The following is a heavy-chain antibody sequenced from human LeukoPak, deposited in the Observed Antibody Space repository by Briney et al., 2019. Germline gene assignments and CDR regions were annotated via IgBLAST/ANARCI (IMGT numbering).Heavy chain of an antibody. CDR3: AREPYGYLDY. V-gene: IGHV1-46*03. CDR1: GYTFTSYY. CDR2: INPSGGST. J-gene: IGHJ4*02. Sequence: GASVKVSCKASGYTFTSYYMHWVRQATGQGLKWMGIINPSGGSTSYAQKFQGRVTMTRDMSTSTVYMELSSLRSEDTAVYYCAREPYGYLDYWGQGTLVTFSS. D-gene: IGHD3-10*01.